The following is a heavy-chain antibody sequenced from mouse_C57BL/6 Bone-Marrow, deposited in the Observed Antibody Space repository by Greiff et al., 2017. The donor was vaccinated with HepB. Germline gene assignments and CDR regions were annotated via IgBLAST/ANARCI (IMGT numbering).Heavy chain of an antibody. CDR1: GYTFTDYN. CDR3: ARWDGYFSYWYFDV. D-gene: IGHD2-3*01. Sequence: VQLKESGPELVKPGASVKIPCKASGYTFTDYNMDWVKQSHGKSLEWIGDINPNNGGTIYNQKFKGKATLTVDKSSSTAYMELRSLTSEDTAVYYCARWDGYFSYWYFDVWGTGTTVTVSS. CDR2: INPNNGGT. V-gene: IGHV1-18*01. J-gene: IGHJ1*03.